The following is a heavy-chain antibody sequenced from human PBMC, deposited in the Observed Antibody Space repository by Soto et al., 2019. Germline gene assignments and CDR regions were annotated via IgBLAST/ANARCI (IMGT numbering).Heavy chain of an antibody. J-gene: IGHJ2*01. V-gene: IGHV2-5*01. CDR2: IYSNDDK. CDR3: IHIRDAGLDGMLV. CDR1: GFSLRTSGVG. Sequence: GQTLVNPTQTLTLTCTFSGFSLRTSGVGVGWVRQPPGKALEWLALIYSNDDKRFSTSLKSSLTITNDTSKHQVVLTMTNIEPVYSATYHCIHIRDAGLDGMLVWGR. D-gene: IGHD3-10*02.